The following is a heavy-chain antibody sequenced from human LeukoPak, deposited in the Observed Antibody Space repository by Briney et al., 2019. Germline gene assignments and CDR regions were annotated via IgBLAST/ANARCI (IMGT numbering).Heavy chain of an antibody. CDR2: INHSGST. V-gene: IGHV4-34*01. CDR3: ARDLKIGYNSGWYSFDY. CDR1: GGSFSGYY. J-gene: IGHJ4*02. Sequence: SETLSLTCAVYGGSFSGYYWSWIRQPPGKGLEWIGEINHSGSTNYNPSLKSRVTISVDTSKNQFSLKLTSVTAADTAVYYCARDLKIGYNSGWYSFDYWGQGTLVAVSS. D-gene: IGHD6-19*01.